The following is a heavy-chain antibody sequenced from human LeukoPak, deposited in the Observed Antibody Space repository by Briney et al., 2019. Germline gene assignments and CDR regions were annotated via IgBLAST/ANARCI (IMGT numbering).Heavy chain of an antibody. CDR1: GFTFSSYS. CDR2: INGDSSYI. CDR3: ARDAATDDAFDV. Sequence: GGSLRLSCAASGFTFSSYSMHWVRQAPGKGLEWVSSINGDSSYIYYADAVKGRFFISRDNAKNSLYLHMDSLRAEDTAVYYCARDAATDDAFDVWGQGTMVTVSS. D-gene: IGHD6-13*01. J-gene: IGHJ3*01. V-gene: IGHV3-21*01.